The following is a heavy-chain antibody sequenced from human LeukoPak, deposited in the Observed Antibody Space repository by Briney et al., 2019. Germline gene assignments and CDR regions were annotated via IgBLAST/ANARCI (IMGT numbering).Heavy chain of an antibody. CDR1: GGSISGYY. J-gene: IGHJ4*02. CDR2: ISGSGDST. V-gene: IGHV3-23*01. Sequence: ETLSLTCTVSGGSISGYYWKWIRQAPGKGLEWVSGISGSGDSTYYADSVKGRFTISRDNSKNTLYLQMNSLRAEDTAVYYCAKDLLSGGNCYSIFHYWGQGTLVTVSS. D-gene: IGHD2-15*01. CDR3: AKDLLSGGNCYSIFHY.